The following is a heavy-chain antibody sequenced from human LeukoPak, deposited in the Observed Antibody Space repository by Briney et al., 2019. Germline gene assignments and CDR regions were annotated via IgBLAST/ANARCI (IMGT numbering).Heavy chain of an antibody. D-gene: IGHD3-3*02. CDR2: IYYSGST. CDR1: GGSISSYY. J-gene: IGHJ3*02. V-gene: IGHV4-59*01. Sequence: SKTLSLTCTVSGGSISSYYWSWTRQPPGKGLEWIGYIYYSGSTNYNPSLKSRVTISVDTSKNQFSLKLSSVTAADTAVYYCARDIGHIWSGYYTDAFDIWGQGTMVTVSS. CDR3: ARDIGHIWSGYYTDAFDI.